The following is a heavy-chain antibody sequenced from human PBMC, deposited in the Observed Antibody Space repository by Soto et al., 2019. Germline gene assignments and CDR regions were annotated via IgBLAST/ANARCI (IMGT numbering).Heavy chain of an antibody. D-gene: IGHD2-15*01. CDR1: GYIFTAFF. CDR3: ARDRGQNGCYL. Sequence: ASVKVSCKASGYIFTAFFIHWVRQAPGQGLEWMGWINPASGVTKSEQKFQGRVAMTRDTSIRTFYLELSRLTSDDTAVYYCARDRGQNGCYLWGHGTLVTVSS. CDR2: INPASGVT. V-gene: IGHV1-2*02. J-gene: IGHJ4*01.